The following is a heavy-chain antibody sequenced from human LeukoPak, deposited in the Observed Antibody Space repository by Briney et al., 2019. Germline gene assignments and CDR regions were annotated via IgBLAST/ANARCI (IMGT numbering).Heavy chain of an antibody. CDR2: IYYSGST. CDR1: GGSISSSSYY. D-gene: IGHD3-10*01. V-gene: IGHV4-39*07. CDR3: AREGSGYYGSGSYSWFDP. Sequence: PSETLSLTCTVSGGSISSSSYYWGWIRQPPGKGLEWIGSIYYSGSTYYNPSLKSRVTISVDTSKNQFSLKLGSVTAADTAVYYCAREGSGYYGSGSYSWFDPWGQGTLVTVSS. J-gene: IGHJ5*02.